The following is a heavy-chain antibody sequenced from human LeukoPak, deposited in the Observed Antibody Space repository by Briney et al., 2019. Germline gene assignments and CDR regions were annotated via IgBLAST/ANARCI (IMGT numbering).Heavy chain of an antibody. CDR3: ATTGNFYDMDV. Sequence: GGSLRLSCAASGFTFSSYAMSWVRQAPGKGLEWVSAKSGSGSAYYADSVRGRFTISRDNSKNTLVLQMNSLRADDTAVYFCATTGNFYDMDVWGKGTTVTVSS. V-gene: IGHV3-23*01. J-gene: IGHJ6*03. D-gene: IGHD1-1*01. CDR2: KSGSGSA. CDR1: GFTFSSYA.